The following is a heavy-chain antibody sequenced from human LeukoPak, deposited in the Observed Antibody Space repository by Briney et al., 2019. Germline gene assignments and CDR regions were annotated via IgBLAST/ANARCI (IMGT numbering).Heavy chain of an antibody. Sequence: GASVKVSCKASGGTFSSYAISWVRQAPGQGLEWMGGIIPIFGTANYAQKFQGRVTITTDESTSTAYMELSSLRSEDTAVYYCARGLYSSSSLNYYYYMDVWGQGTLVTVSS. J-gene: IGHJ6*03. CDR2: IIPIFGTA. CDR1: GGTFSSYA. V-gene: IGHV1-69*05. D-gene: IGHD6-6*01. CDR3: ARGLYSSSSLNYYYYMDV.